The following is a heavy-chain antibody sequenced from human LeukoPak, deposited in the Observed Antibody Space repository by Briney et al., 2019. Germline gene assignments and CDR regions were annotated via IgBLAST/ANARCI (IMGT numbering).Heavy chain of an antibody. D-gene: IGHD3-22*01. CDR1: GGSISSYY. CDR2: IYYSGST. J-gene: IGHJ3*02. Sequence: SETLSLTCTVSGGSISSYYWSWIRQPPGKGLEWIGYIYYSGSTNYNPSLKSRVTISVDTSKNQFSLKLSSVTAADTAVYYCARDPPYYYDSSGYYRVRSGSSAFDIWGQGTMVTVSS. CDR3: ARDPPYYYDSSGYYRVRSGSSAFDI. V-gene: IGHV4-59*01.